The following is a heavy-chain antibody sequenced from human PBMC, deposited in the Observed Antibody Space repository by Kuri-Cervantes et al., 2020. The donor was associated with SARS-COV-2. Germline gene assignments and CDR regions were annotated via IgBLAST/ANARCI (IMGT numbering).Heavy chain of an antibody. V-gene: IGHV4-39*07. J-gene: IGHJ4*02. CDR2: IYYSGST. Sequence: ESLKISCTVSGGSISSSSYYWGWIRQPPGKGLEWIGSIYYSGSTYYNPSLKSRVTISVDTSKNQFSLRLNSVTAADTAVYYCARGINDYADYGLDYWGQGTLVTVSS. D-gene: IGHD4-17*01. CDR1: GGSISSSSYY. CDR3: ARGINDYADYGLDY.